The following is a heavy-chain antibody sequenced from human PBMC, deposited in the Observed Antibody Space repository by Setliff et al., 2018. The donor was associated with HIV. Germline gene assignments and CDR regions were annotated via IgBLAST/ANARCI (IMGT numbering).Heavy chain of an antibody. D-gene: IGHD3-3*01. V-gene: IGHV4-39*02. CDR2: IHYTGRT. Sequence: PSETLSLTCTVSGGSITGSPYFWGRIRRPPLKGLEWIASIHYTGRTYYNPSLKSRVSTSVDPSKNHLSLKLTSVTAADTAVYYCARGAYYNFWSGYSAGGGSLGPWGQGTLVTVSS. J-gene: IGHJ5*02. CDR1: GGSITGSPYF. CDR3: ARGAYYNFWSGYSAGGGSLGP.